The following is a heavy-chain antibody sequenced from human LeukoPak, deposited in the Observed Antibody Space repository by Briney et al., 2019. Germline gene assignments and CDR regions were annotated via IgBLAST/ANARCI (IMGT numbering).Heavy chain of an antibody. V-gene: IGHV3-48*03. J-gene: IGHJ4*02. Sequence: PGGSLRLSCAASGFTFSSYEMNWVRQAPGKGLEWVSYISSGGSTIYYADSVKGRFTISRDNAKNSLYLQMNSLRAEDTAVYYCARALNYVWGSYRYPYYFGYWGQGTLVTVSS. CDR3: ARALNYVWGSYRYPYYFGY. CDR1: GFTFSSYE. CDR2: ISSGGSTI. D-gene: IGHD3-16*02.